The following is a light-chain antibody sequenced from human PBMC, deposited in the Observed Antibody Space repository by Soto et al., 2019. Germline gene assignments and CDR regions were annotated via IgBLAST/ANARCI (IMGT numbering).Light chain of an antibody. CDR2: DAS. CDR1: QSVSGW. V-gene: IGKV1-5*01. Sequence: DIQRIKYPSTLSASVGDRVTISCRASQSVSGWLAWYQQKPGKAPKLLIYDASSLESGVPSRFSGSGSGTEFTLTISSLQPDDFAAYYCQQYNTYLLTFGGGTKVDIK. J-gene: IGKJ4*01. CDR3: QQYNTYLLT.